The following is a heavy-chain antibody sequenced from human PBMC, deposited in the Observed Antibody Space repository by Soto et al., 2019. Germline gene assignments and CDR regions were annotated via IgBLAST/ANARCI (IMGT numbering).Heavy chain of an antibody. CDR3: ARSAISPYGGLIGPFDY. Sequence: QVQLVQSEGEEKKPGASVKVSCEASGYTFTAYAIHWLRQAPGQRLEWMAWINPGNGNTRYSQKFLGRVSITRDTFASTAYLELDSLRSEDTAVYYCARSAISPYGGLIGPFDYWGQGNLVTVSS. J-gene: IGHJ4*02. CDR2: INPGNGNT. CDR1: GYTFTAYA. D-gene: IGHD3-16*02. V-gene: IGHV1-3*05.